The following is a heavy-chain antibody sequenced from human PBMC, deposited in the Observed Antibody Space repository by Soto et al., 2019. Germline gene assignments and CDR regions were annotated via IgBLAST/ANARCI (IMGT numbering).Heavy chain of an antibody. Sequence: QITLKESGPTLVKPTQTLTLTCTFSGFSLSTTAEGVGWIRQPPGKALEWLALIYWDDDERYSPSLKSRLTITKDTSKNQVLLTMTNVGPVDTATYYCAHGSCSSADCYPNPYLDYWGQGILVTVSS. CDR3: AHGSCSSADCYPNPYLDY. D-gene: IGHD2-2*01. V-gene: IGHV2-5*02. J-gene: IGHJ4*02. CDR1: GFSLSTTAEG. CDR2: IYWDDDE.